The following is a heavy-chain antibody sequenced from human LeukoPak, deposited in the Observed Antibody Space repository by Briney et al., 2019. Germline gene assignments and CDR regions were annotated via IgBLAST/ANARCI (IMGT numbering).Heavy chain of an antibody. CDR2: IYYSGST. D-gene: IGHD1-26*01. CDR1: GGSISSYY. V-gene: IGHV4-59*08. Sequence: SETLSLTCTVSGGSISSYYWSWLRQPPGKGLEWIGYIYYSGSTNYNPSLKSRVTISVDTSKNQFSLKLSSVTAADTAVYYCASLIVGAAADWYFDLWGRGTLVTVSS. CDR3: ASLIVGAAADWYFDL. J-gene: IGHJ2*01.